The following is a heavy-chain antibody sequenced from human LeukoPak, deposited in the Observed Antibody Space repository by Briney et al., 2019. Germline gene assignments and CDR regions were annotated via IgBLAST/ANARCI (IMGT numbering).Heavy chain of an antibody. D-gene: IGHD3-10*01. V-gene: IGHV4-59*08. J-gene: IGHJ4*02. Sequence: SETLSLTCTVSGGSISSYYWSWIRQPPGKGLEWIGYIYYSGSTNYNPSLKSRVTISVDTSKNQFSLKLSSVTAADTAVYYCARGLYYYGSGSYIDYWGQGTLVTVSS. CDR2: IYYSGST. CDR1: GGSISSYY. CDR3: ARGLYYYGSGSYIDY.